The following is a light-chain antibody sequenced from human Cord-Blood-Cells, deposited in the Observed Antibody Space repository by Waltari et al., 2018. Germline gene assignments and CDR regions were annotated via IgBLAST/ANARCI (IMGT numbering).Light chain of an antibody. CDR1: SSDVGGSNY. CDR3: STWV. J-gene: IGLJ3*02. CDR2: DLG. Sequence: QSALTQPASVSGSPGQSITFPCTGTSSDVGGSNYVPWYPQHPGKAPKLMINDLGNRTTGVSNRCSGSKSGNTASLTISGLQAEDEADSGSSTWVFGGGTKLTVL. V-gene: IGLV2-14*03.